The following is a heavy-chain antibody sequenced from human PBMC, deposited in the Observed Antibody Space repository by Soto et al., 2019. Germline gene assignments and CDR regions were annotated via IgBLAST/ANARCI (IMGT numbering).Heavy chain of an antibody. J-gene: IGHJ6*02. D-gene: IGHD2-2*01. CDR1: GFTFSSYG. V-gene: IGHV3-33*01. CDR2: IWYDGSNK. Sequence: GGSLRLSCAASGFTFSSYGMHWVRQAPGKGLEWVAVIWYDGSNKYYADSVKGRFTISRDNSKNTLYLQMNSLRAEDTAVYYCARDPISSVVVPAGMDVWGQGTTVTVSS. CDR3: ARDPISSVVVPAGMDV.